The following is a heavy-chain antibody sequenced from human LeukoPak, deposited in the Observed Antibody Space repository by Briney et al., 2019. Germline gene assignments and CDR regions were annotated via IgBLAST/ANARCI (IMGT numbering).Heavy chain of an antibody. V-gene: IGHV3-23*01. Sequence: PGGSLRLSCAASGFTFSSYAMSWVRQAPGKGLEWVSAISGSGGSTYYAGSVKGRFTISRDNSKNTLYLQMNSLRAEDTAVYYCATDRTYCGGDCYSWFDPWGQGTLVTVSS. J-gene: IGHJ5*02. CDR2: ISGSGGST. D-gene: IGHD2-21*01. CDR3: ATDRTYCGGDCYSWFDP. CDR1: GFTFSSYA.